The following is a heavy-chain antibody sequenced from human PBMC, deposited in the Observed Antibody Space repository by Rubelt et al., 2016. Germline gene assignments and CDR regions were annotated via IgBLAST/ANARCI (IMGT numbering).Heavy chain of an antibody. CDR2: INAGHGNT. CDR1: A. D-gene: IGHD6-13*01. Sequence: AMHWVRQAPGQRLEWTGWINAGHGNTKYSQKCQGRVTITADKSTSTAYMELSSLRSEDTAVYYCARESGSSSWYYFDYWGQGTLVTVSS. V-gene: IGHV1-3*01. J-gene: IGHJ4*02. CDR3: ARESGSSSWYYFDY.